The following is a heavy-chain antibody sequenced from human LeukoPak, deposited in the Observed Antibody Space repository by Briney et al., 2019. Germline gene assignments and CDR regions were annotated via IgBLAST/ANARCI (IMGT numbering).Heavy chain of an antibody. CDR2: ISTTSYT. CDR3: ARIEAYTVTPTFEY. V-gene: IGHV3-21*01. J-gene: IGHJ4*02. CDR1: GFTLSSYS. Sequence: GGSLTLSCAASGFTLSSYSMNWVRRAPGEGLEWVSSISTTSYTYYPDSVKGRFTISRDNAKNSLYLQMNSLSAEDTALYYCARIEAYTVTPTFEYWGQGTRVTAYS. D-gene: IGHD4-11*01.